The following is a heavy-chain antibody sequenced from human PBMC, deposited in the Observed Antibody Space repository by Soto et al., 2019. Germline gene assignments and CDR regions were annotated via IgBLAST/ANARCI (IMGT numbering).Heavy chain of an antibody. D-gene: IGHD6-13*01. V-gene: IGHV1-18*01. CDR2: ISAYNGNT. CDR3: ARDMSRRAAAGSDFDY. Sequence: ASVKVSCKASGYTFTSYGISWVRQAPGQGLEWMGWISAYNGNTNYAQKLQGRVTMTTDTSTSTAYMELRSLRSDDTAVYYCARDMSRRAAAGSDFDYWGQGTLVTVSS. J-gene: IGHJ4*02. CDR1: GYTFTSYG.